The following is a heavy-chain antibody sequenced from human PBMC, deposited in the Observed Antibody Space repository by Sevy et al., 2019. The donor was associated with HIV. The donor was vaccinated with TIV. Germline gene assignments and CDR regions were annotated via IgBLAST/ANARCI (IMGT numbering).Heavy chain of an antibody. D-gene: IGHD3-10*01. CDR1: GYTFTGYY. CDR3: ASGIGV. J-gene: IGHJ4*02. CDR2: IIPSGGST. Sequence: ASVKVSCKASGYTFTGYYMHWVRQAPGQGLEWMGIIIPSGGSTTYAQKFQGRVTITRDTSTSTVYMELSSLISDDTAVYYCASGIGVWGQGTLVTVSS. V-gene: IGHV1-46*01.